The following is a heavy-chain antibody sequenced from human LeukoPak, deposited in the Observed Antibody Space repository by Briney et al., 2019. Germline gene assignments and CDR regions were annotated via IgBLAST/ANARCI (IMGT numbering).Heavy chain of an antibody. CDR3: ARDGVRWESPEKSYGHYYMDV. J-gene: IGHJ6*03. CDR1: GGSISSYY. V-gene: IGHV4-4*07. Sequence: SETLSLTCTVSGGSISSYYWSWIRQPAGKGLEWIGRIYTSGSTNYNPSLKSRVTMSVDTSKNQFSLKLSSVTAADTAVYYCARDGVRWESPEKSYGHYYMDVWGKGTTVTVSS. CDR2: IYTSGST. D-gene: IGHD1-26*01.